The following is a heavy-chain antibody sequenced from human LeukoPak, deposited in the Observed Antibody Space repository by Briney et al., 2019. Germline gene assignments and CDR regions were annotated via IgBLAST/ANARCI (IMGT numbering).Heavy chain of an antibody. CDR1: GFTFYNYA. Sequence: GGSLRLSCAASGFTFYNYAMSWVRQAPGKGLEWVANINQDGSERNYVDSVKGRFTISRDGAKNSLYLQMNSLRAEDAAVYYCAREQCSGNSCYYYWGQGTLVTVSS. CDR2: INQDGSER. V-gene: IGHV3-7*01. D-gene: IGHD2-15*01. J-gene: IGHJ4*02. CDR3: AREQCSGNSCYYY.